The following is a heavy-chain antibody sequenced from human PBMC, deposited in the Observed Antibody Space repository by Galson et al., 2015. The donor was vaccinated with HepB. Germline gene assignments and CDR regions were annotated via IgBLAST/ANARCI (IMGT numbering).Heavy chain of an antibody. V-gene: IGHV1-2*06. CDR2: VNPNSGGT. CDR1: GYTFTGYY. J-gene: IGHJ5*02. D-gene: IGHD2-2*01. CDR3: ARALPGIVVVPAARRWFDP. Sequence: SVKVSCKASGYTFTGYYMHWVRQAPGQGLEWMGRVNPNSGGTNYAQKFQGRVTMTRDTSISTAYMELSRLRSDDTAVYYCARALPGIVVVPAARRWFDPWGQGTLVTVSS.